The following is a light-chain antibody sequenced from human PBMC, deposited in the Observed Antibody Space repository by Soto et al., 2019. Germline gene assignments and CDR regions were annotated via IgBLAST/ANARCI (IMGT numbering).Light chain of an antibody. CDR1: QSISGW. J-gene: IGKJ2*01. CDR3: QQYSSYPYT. V-gene: IGKV1-5*03. Sequence: DIQMTQSPSTLSASVGDRVTITCRASQSISGWLAWYQQKAGKAPKLLIYKASTLQSAVPSRFSGSGSGTEFTLTISSLQPDDSATYYCQQYSSYPYTSGQGTKLEIK. CDR2: KAS.